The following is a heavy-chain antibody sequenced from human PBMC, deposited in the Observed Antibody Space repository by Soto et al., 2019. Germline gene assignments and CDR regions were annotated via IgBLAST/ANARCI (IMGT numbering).Heavy chain of an antibody. CDR3: ARGGHVVVVTAALDY. CDR2: VNPSGGHT. D-gene: IGHD2-21*02. J-gene: IGHJ4*02. CDR1: GDTFTEYY. V-gene: IGHV1-46*01. Sequence: QVQLMQSGAEVKKPGASVKVSCKASGDTFTEYYIHWVRQAPGQGLEWMGTVNPSGGHTTYAQHFLVRVTXPXXXSXXTRYMELTSLTSEDTAVYYCARGGHVVVVTAALDYWGKGTLVTVSS.